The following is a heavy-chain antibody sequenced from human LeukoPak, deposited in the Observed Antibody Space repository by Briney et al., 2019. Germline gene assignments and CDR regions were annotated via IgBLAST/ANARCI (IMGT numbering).Heavy chain of an antibody. CDR2: ISSSSSYI. Sequence: GGSLRLSCAASGFTFSSYSMNWVRQAPGKGLEWVSSISSSSSYIYYADSVKGRFTISRDNAKNSLYLQMNSLRAEGTAVYYCAREGSLGSVYYWGQGTLVTVSS. CDR1: GFTFSSYS. V-gene: IGHV3-21*01. J-gene: IGHJ4*02. D-gene: IGHD3-10*01. CDR3: AREGSLGSVYY.